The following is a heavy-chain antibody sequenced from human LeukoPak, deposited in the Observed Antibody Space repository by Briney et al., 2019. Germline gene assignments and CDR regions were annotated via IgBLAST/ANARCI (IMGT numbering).Heavy chain of an antibody. Sequence: GGSLRLSCAASGFTLSSYAMHWVRQAPGKGLEYVSAISSNGGSTYYANSVKGRFTISSDNSKNTLYLRMGSLRAEDMAVYYCARKGSGTYYDYWGPGTLVTVSS. CDR1: GFTLSSYA. D-gene: IGHD3-10*01. J-gene: IGHJ4*02. CDR2: ISSNGGST. CDR3: ARKGSGTYYDY. V-gene: IGHV3-64*01.